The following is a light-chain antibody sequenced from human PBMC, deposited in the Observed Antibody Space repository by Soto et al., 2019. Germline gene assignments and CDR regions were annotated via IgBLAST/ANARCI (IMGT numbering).Light chain of an antibody. CDR3: QAWDSNSVV. J-gene: IGLJ2*01. CDR1: SLGTKY. Sequence: SYELTQPPSLSVSPDQTVTISCSGDSLGTKYVSWYQQKLGQSPLLVIHQDNMRPAGIPERFSGSNSGNTATLTISATQAMDEADYYCQAWDSNSVVFGGGTKLTVL. V-gene: IGLV3-1*01. CDR2: QDN.